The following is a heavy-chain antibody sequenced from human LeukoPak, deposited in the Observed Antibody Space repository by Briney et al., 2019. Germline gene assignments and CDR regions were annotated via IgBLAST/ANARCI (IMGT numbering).Heavy chain of an antibody. CDR1: GGTFSSYA. D-gene: IGHD2-8*01. CDR3: ARGEGSPTGYCTNGVCHYYYYGMDV. J-gene: IGHJ6*02. V-gene: IGHV1-69*01. Sequence: SVKVSCKASGGTFSSYAISWVRQAPGQGLEWMGGIIPIFGTANYAQKFQGRVTITADESTSTAYMELSSLRSEDTAVYYCARGEGSPTGYCTNGVCHYYYYGMDVWAKGPRSPSP. CDR2: IIPIFGTA.